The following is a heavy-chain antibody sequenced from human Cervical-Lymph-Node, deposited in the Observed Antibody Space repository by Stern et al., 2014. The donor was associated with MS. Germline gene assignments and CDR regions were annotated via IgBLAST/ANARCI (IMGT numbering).Heavy chain of an antibody. CDR1: GFTFSEYY. Sequence: QVQLVQSGGGLVKPGGSLRLSCAASGFTFSEYYMTWIRQAPGKGLEWISDINTSGTTKYYADSVKGRFTISRDNARDSLYLQINSLRAEDTAVYYRYPYGLDVWGGGTTVIVSS. D-gene: IGHD1-1*01. J-gene: IGHJ6*04. CDR3: YPYGLDV. V-gene: IGHV3-11*01. CDR2: INTSGTTK.